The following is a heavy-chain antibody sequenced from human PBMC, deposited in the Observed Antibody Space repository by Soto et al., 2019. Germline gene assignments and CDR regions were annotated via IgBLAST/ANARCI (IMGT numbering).Heavy chain of an antibody. CDR2: INVYNGNT. J-gene: IGHJ4*02. D-gene: IGHD4-4*01. Sequence: QVQLVQSGGEVKKPGASVKVSCKASGYTFTSYSISWVRQAPGQGLEWMGWINVYNGNTKYAQKFQGRVTMTTDTSTSTVYMELRSLSSDDTAVYYCARDGVAVTKGISGYWGQGTLATVAA. CDR3: ARDGVAVTKGISGY. V-gene: IGHV1-18*01. CDR1: GYTFTSYS.